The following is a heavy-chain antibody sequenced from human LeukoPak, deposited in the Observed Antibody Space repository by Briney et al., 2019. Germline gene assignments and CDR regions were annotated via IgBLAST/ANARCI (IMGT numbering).Heavy chain of an antibody. CDR2: IYENGGTT. D-gene: IGHD6-13*01. J-gene: IGHJ4*02. V-gene: IGHV3-23*01. CDR1: GFTFRSHA. Sequence: GGSLRLSCVGSGFTFRSHAMSWVRQAPEKGLEFVSGIYENGGTTYYADSVKGRFSTSRDNSKNTLYLQMDSLRGEDTAVYYCARDQAAGLNFDYWGQGTLVTVSS. CDR3: ARDQAAGLNFDY.